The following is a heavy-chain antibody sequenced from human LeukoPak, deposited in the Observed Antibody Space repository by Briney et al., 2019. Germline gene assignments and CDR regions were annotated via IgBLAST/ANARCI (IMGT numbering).Heavy chain of an antibody. CDR2: IYSGVNT. V-gene: IGHV3-53*01. CDR3: ARTRPYVSGRQHPGKYYFDY. Sequence: GGSLRLSCAASVFTVSSNYMSWVRQAPGKGLEWVSVIYSGVNTYYSASVKGRVTIPRDNSKYTVYFQRDSRRCEDTALYYCARTRPYVSGRQHPGKYYFDYWGEGNLVTVSS. J-gene: IGHJ4*02. D-gene: IGHD3-10*01. CDR1: VFTVSSNY.